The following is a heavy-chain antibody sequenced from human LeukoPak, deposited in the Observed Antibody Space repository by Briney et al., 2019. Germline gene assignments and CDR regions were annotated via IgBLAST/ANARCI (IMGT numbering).Heavy chain of an antibody. CDR1: GFPFSDFS. Sequence: GGSLRLSCATSGFPFSDFSMSWVRQAPGKGLEWISTTNSGGTSTYYAESVKGRFTISRDNSKNTLYLQMSSLRVEDTAVYYCAKVDTAMDPQGTDYWGQGTLSPSPQ. J-gene: IGHJ4*02. V-gene: IGHV3-23*01. CDR2: TNSGGTST. D-gene: IGHD5-18*01. CDR3: AKVDTAMDPQGTDY.